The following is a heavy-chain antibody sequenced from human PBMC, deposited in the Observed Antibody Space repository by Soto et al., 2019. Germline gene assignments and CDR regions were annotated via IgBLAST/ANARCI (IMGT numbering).Heavy chain of an antibody. CDR3: ARDRTIFGLGWYYGMDV. Sequence: QVQLVQSGAEVKKPGASVKVSCKASGYTFTGYYMHWVRQAPGQGLEWMGWINPNSGGTNYAQKFQGWVTMTRDTSISTAYMELSRLRSDDTAVYYCARDRTIFGLGWYYGMDVWGQGPTVTVSS. CDR1: GYTFTGYY. D-gene: IGHD3-3*01. J-gene: IGHJ6*02. V-gene: IGHV1-2*04. CDR2: INPNSGGT.